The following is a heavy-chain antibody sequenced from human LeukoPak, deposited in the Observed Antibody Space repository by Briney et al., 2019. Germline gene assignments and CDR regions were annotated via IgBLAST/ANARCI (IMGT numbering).Heavy chain of an antibody. Sequence: ATVKVSCKASGYTFTSYGISWVRQAPGQGVEWMGWISAYNGNTNYAQKLQGRVTMTTDTSTSTAYMELRSLRSDDTAVYYCARDTYYYGSGSDHSYDYWGQGTLVTVSS. D-gene: IGHD3-10*01. CDR2: ISAYNGNT. CDR3: ARDTYYYGSGSDHSYDY. CDR1: GYTFTSYG. J-gene: IGHJ4*02. V-gene: IGHV1-18*04.